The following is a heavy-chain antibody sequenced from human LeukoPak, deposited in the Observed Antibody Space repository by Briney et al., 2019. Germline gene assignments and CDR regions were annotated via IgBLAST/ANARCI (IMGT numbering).Heavy chain of an antibody. J-gene: IGHJ4*02. D-gene: IGHD3-16*02. V-gene: IGHV2-5*02. CDR1: GFSLSTSGVG. Sequence: SGPTLVKPTQTLTLTCTFSGFSLSTSGVGVGWIRQPPGKALEWLALIYWDDDKRYSPSLKSRLTITKDTSKNQVVLTMTNMDPVDTATYYCAHTLSYDYVWGSYRGYYFDYWGQGTLVTVSS. CDR3: AHTLSYDYVWGSYRGYYFDY. CDR2: IYWDDDK.